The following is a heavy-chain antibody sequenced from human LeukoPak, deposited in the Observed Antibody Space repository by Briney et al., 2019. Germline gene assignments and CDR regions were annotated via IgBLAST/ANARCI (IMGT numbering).Heavy chain of an antibody. Sequence: GGSLRLSCAASGFTFSSYSMHWVRQAPGKGLEYVSAISSSGGSTYYANSVKGRFTISRDNSKNTLYLQMCSLRAEDMAVYYCARTYYSSTSCLVDYWGQGTLVTVSS. D-gene: IGHD2-2*01. CDR3: ARTYYSSTSCLVDY. J-gene: IGHJ4*02. CDR1: GFTFSSYS. V-gene: IGHV3-64*01. CDR2: ISSSGGST.